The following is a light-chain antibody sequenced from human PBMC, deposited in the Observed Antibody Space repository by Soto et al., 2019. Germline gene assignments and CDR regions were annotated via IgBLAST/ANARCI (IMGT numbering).Light chain of an antibody. Sequence: QSALTQPASVSGSPGQSITISCTGTSSDVGGYDLVSWYQQHPGRAPKLMIYQVTKRPSEVSNRFSGSKSANTASLTISGLQAEDEADYYCCSYAGTTTLVFGGGTKLTVL. J-gene: IGLJ2*01. CDR1: SSDVGGYDL. V-gene: IGLV2-23*02. CDR2: QVT. CDR3: CSYAGTTTLV.